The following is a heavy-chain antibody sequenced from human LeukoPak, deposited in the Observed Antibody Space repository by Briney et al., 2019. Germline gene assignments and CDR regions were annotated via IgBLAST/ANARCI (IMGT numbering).Heavy chain of an antibody. J-gene: IGHJ5*02. CDR3: AALGSTMKERTDP. Sequence: GASVKVSCKASGYFFTGYHVQCMRQAPGQGLQGLGRIIPDSGDTIYAQSFQGRVTLTRDRSSRTAYLELKWLTSADTAVYYCAALGSTMKERTDPWGQGTPVTVSS. V-gene: IGHV1-2*02. CDR1: GYFFTGYH. CDR2: IIPDSGDT. D-gene: IGHD5/OR15-5a*01.